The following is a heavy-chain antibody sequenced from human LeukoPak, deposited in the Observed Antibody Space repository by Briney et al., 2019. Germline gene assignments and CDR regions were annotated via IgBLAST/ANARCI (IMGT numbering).Heavy chain of an antibody. CDR2: ISSSSSYI. CDR1: GFTFSSYS. D-gene: IGHD2/OR15-2a*01. J-gene: IGHJ3*02. CDR3: ARNSAIAVDDAFDI. Sequence: GGSLRLSCAASGFTFSSYSMNWVRQAPGKGLEWVSSISSSSSYIYYADSVKGRFTISRDNAKNSLYLQMNSLRAEDTAVYYCARNSAIAVDDAFDIWGQGTMVTVSS. V-gene: IGHV3-21*04.